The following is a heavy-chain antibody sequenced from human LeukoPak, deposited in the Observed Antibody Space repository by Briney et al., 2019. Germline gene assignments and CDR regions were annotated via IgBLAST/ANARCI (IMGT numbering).Heavy chain of an antibody. V-gene: IGHV4-38-2*02. Sequence: KSSETLSLTCTVSGYSITSGYYWGWIRQPPGKGLEWIGSIYHSGSTFYNPSLKSRVTISRDTSKNQLSLKLTSVTAADTAVYYCARWDDSAWASGTWGPGTLVTVSS. CDR2: IYHSGST. CDR1: GYSITSGYY. D-gene: IGHD6-19*01. CDR3: ARWDDSAWASGT. J-gene: IGHJ5*02.